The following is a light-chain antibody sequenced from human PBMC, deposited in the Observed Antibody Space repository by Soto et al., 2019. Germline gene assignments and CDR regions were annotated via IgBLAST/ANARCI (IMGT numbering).Light chain of an antibody. CDR2: AAS. CDR3: QQASTFPRT. Sequence: DIQMTQSPSSVSASVGDRVTITCRASQDVSSWLVWYQQKPGQAPKLLIYAASNLQSGVPSRFSGSGSGTDFTLTISSLQPVDSATYFCQQASTFPRTFGGGTKVDIK. V-gene: IGKV1-12*01. CDR1: QDVSSW. J-gene: IGKJ4*01.